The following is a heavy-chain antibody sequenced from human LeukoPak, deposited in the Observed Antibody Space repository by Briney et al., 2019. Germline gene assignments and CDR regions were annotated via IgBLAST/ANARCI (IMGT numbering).Heavy chain of an antibody. Sequence: ASVKVSCKASGYIFTTYYIHWVRQAPGQGLEWMGIIKPSGGSTEYAQKLQGRVTITGDMSTSTAYMELSSLRSEDTAVYYCAADISYDSSGYYPGDYWGQGTLVTVSS. CDR1: GYIFTTYY. CDR2: IKPSGGST. CDR3: AADISYDSSGYYPGDY. J-gene: IGHJ4*02. V-gene: IGHV1-46*04. D-gene: IGHD3-22*01.